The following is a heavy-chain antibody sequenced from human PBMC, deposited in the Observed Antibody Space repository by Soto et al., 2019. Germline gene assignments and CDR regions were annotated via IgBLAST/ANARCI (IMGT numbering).Heavy chain of an antibody. D-gene: IGHD3-16*02. J-gene: IGHJ4*02. CDR3: AKDITFGGVIVGTFY. Sequence: EVQLVESGGGLVQPGRSLRLSCAASGFTFDDYAMHWVRQAPGKGLEWVSGISWNSGSIGHADSVKGRFTISRDNAKNSLYLQMNSLRAEDTALYYCAKDITFGGVIVGTFYWGQGTLVTVSS. CDR1: GFTFDDYA. CDR2: ISWNSGSI. V-gene: IGHV3-9*01.